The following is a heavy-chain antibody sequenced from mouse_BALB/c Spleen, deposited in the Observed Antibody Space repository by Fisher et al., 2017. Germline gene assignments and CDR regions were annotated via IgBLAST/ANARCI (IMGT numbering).Heavy chain of an antibody. J-gene: IGHJ2*01. D-gene: IGHD1-1*01. V-gene: IGHV1-5*01. CDR3: TRRYYGSSSYFDY. Sequence: KFKGKAKLTAVTSTSTAYMELSSLTNEDSAVYYCTRRYYGSSSYFDYWGQGTTLTVSS.